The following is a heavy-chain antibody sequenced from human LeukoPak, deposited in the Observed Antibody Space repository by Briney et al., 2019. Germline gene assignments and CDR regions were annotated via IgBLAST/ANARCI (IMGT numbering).Heavy chain of an antibody. CDR3: ARSTVVTGFDY. CDR1: GYTFTNYA. D-gene: IGHD4-23*01. J-gene: IGHJ4*02. CDR2: INAGNGNT. Sequence: ASVKVSCKASGYTFTNYAMHWVRQAPGQRLEWMGWINAGNGNTKYSQKFQGRVTITRDTSASTAYMELSSLRSEDTAVYYCARSTVVTGFDYWGQGTLVTVSS. V-gene: IGHV1-3*01.